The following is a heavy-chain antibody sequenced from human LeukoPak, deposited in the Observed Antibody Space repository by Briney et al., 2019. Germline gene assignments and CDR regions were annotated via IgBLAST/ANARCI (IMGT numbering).Heavy chain of an antibody. V-gene: IGHV1-18*01. CDR2: INTYNADA. Sequence: ASVKVSCKASGYTFTSYAISWVRQAPGQGLEWLGWINTYNADAKYPQKLQGRVTLTTDTSTSTAYMELRSLRSDDTAVYYCARYHSISGHYYFDYWGQGTLVTVSS. CDR1: GYTFTSYA. D-gene: IGHD3-22*01. CDR3: ARYHSISGHYYFDY. J-gene: IGHJ4*02.